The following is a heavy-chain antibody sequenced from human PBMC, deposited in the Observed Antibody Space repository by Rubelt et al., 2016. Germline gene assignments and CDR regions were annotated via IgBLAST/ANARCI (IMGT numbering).Heavy chain of an antibody. J-gene: IGHJ6*03. CDR3: ARLDFGGIWGQAYYMDV. D-gene: IGHD4-23*01. CDR2: IYSDGNT. V-gene: IGHV4-39*01. Sequence: QLQLQESGPGLVKPSETLSLTCTVSGGSISSNTDYWGWIRQPPGKGLEWIGRIYSDGNTHYNPSLQSRVLISADMTKNQWRLRLESVTAADTAVYYCARLDFGGIWGQAYYMDVWGKGTTVVVSS. CDR1: GGSISSNTDY.